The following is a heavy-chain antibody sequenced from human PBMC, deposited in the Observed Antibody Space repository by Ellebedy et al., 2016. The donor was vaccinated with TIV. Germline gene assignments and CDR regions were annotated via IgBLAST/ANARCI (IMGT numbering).Heavy chain of an antibody. V-gene: IGHV3-33*08. CDR2: IWYDGTNK. J-gene: IGHJ4*02. Sequence: GGSLRLSCAGSGFIFSSHAMHWVRQAPGKGLEWVAVIWYDGTNKKYVDSVEGRFTISRDNSKNTLYLQMNNLRAEDTAVYYCTREFNDYHFDFWGQGTLVTVSS. D-gene: IGHD3-16*01. CDR1: GFIFSSHA. CDR3: TREFNDYHFDF.